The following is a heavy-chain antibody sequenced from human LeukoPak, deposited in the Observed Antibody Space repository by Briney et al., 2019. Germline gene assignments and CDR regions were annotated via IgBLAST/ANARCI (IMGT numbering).Heavy chain of an antibody. J-gene: IGHJ4*02. D-gene: IGHD4-17*01. CDR3: AKDLGFRVTTAYFDY. Sequence: GGSLRLSCAASGFTFSSYAMSWVRQAPGKGLEWVSAISGSGGSTYYADSVKGRFTISRDNSKNTLYLQMNSLRAEDTAVYHCAKDLGFRVTTAYFDYWGQGTLVTVSS. CDR2: ISGSGGST. V-gene: IGHV3-23*01. CDR1: GFTFSSYA.